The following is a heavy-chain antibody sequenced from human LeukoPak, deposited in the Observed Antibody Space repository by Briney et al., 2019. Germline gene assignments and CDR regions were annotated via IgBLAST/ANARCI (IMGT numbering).Heavy chain of an antibody. V-gene: IGHV1-46*01. D-gene: IGHD5-24*01. CDR2: INPDGGNT. Sequence: ASVKVSCKASGYTFTNSYIHWVRQAPGQVLEWMGLINPDGGNTNYAQNFQGRVTLTRDTSTSTVYMELSSLRSEDTATYYCARIRDGYNDAYDLWGQGTVVTVPS. CDR1: GYTFTNSY. CDR3: ARIRDGYNDAYDL. J-gene: IGHJ3*01.